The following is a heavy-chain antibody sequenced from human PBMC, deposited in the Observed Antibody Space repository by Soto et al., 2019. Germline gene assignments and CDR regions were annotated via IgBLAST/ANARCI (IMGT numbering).Heavy chain of an antibody. V-gene: IGHV1-18*01. Sequence: QIHLVQSGAEVKKPGASVKVSCKASGYTFTTYGISWVRQAPGQGLEWMGRISGYSGNTDYAENLQDRVTMTTDTSTSTAYMELRSLRSDDTAVDYCARDRPGTTYGYWGQGTLVTVSS. CDR2: ISGYSGNT. CDR3: ARDRPGTTYGY. CDR1: GYTFTTYG. D-gene: IGHD1-1*01. J-gene: IGHJ4*02.